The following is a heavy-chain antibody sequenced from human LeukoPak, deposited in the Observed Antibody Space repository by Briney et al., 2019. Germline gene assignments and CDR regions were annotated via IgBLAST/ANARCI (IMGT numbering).Heavy chain of an antibody. CDR2: INPNSGDT. J-gene: IGHJ4*02. Sequence: ASVKVSCKASGYTFTCYYVHWVRQAPGQGLEWMGRINPNSGDTNYAQKFQGRVTMTRDTPISTAYMELSRLRSDDTAVYYCARDYCGGDCFPDYWGQGTLVTVSS. D-gene: IGHD2-21*02. CDR1: GYTFTCYY. V-gene: IGHV1-2*06. CDR3: ARDYCGGDCFPDY.